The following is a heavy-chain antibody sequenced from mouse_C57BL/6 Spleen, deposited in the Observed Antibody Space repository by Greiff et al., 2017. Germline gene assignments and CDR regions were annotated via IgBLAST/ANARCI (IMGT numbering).Heavy chain of an antibody. D-gene: IGHD2-1*01. CDR2: IHPSDSDT. J-gene: IGHJ1*03. V-gene: IGHV1-74*01. CDR1: GYTFTSYW. CDR3: ARSFGNSCWYFDV. Sequence: VQLQQPGAELVKPGASVKVSCKASGYTFTSYWMPWVKPRPGQGLEWIGRIHPSDSDTNYNQKFKGKATLTVDKSSSTAYMQLSSLSSEDSAVYYGARSFGNSCWYFDVCGTGTTVTVSS.